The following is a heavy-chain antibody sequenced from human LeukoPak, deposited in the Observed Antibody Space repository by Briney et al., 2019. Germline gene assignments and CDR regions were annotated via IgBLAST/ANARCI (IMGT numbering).Heavy chain of an antibody. CDR2: IIRIFGTA. CDR1: GGTFSSYA. J-gene: IGHJ4*02. V-gene: IGHV1-69*13. D-gene: IGHD3-22*01. Sequence: ASVKVSCKASGGTFSSYAISWVRQAPGQGLEWMGGIIRIFGTANYAQKFQGRVTITADESTSTAYMELSSLRSEDTAVYYCAREREDFYDSSGYYPFDYWGQGTLVTVSS. CDR3: AREREDFYDSSGYYPFDY.